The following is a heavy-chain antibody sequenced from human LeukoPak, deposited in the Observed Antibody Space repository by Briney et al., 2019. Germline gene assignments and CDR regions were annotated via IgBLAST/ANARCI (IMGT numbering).Heavy chain of an antibody. CDR2: ISYDGSNK. D-gene: IGHD3-22*01. Sequence: GGSLRLSCVASGFTFSSYGMHWVRQASGKGLEWVAVISYDGSNKYYADSVKGRFTISRDNSKNTLYLQMNSLRAEDTAVSYCAKGSWGSSGYLIYWGQGTLVTVSS. V-gene: IGHV3-30*18. J-gene: IGHJ4*02. CDR1: GFTFSSYG. CDR3: AKGSWGSSGYLIY.